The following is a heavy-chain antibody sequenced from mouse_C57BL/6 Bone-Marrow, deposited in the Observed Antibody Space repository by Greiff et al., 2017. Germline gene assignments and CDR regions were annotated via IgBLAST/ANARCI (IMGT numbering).Heavy chain of an antibody. J-gene: IGHJ4*01. CDR1: GFTFSNYW. CDR2: IRLKSDNYAT. V-gene: IGHV6-3*01. Sequence: DVHLVESGGGLVQPGGSMKLSCVASGFTFSNYWMNWVRQSPEKGLEWVAQIRLKSDNYATHYAESVKGRFTISRDDSKSSVYLQMNNLRAEDTGIYYCTEGDYGSSYPYYYAMDYWGQGTSVTVSS. D-gene: IGHD1-1*01. CDR3: TEGDYGSSYPYYYAMDY.